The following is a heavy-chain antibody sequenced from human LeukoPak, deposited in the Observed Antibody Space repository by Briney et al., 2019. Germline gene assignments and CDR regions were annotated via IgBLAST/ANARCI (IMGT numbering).Heavy chain of an antibody. CDR1: GFTFSSYA. D-gene: IGHD2-2*01. J-gene: IGHJ4*02. Sequence: GGSLRLSCAASGFTFSSYAMHWVRQAPGKGLEWVAVISYDGSNKYYADSVKGRFTISRDNSKNTLYLQMNSLKTEDTAVYYCTTDPAYCSTTSCSSGYWGQGTLVTVSS. V-gene: IGHV3-30-3*01. CDR3: TTDPAYCSTTSCSSGY. CDR2: ISYDGSNK.